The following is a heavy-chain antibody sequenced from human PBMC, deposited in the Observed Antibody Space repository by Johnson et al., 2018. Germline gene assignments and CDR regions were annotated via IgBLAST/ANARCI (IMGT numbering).Heavy chain of an antibody. CDR1: GGTFSSYA. V-gene: IGHV1-69*12. J-gene: IGHJ6*03. Sequence: QVQLVQSGAEVKKPGSSVKVSCKASGGTFSSYAISWVRQAPGQGLEWMGGIIPIFGTAKYAQKFQGRVTITADESTSTAYMGLGSLRSEDTAVSYCAGDRGTTVTTNYYYYMDVWGKGTTVTVAS. CDR3: AGDRGTTVTTNYYYYMDV. D-gene: IGHD4-17*01. CDR2: IIPIFGTA.